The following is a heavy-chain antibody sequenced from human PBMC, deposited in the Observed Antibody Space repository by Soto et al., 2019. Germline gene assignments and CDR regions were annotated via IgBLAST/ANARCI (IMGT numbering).Heavy chain of an antibody. D-gene: IGHD2-2*01. J-gene: IGHJ4*02. CDR1: GFTFSTYS. CDR3: ARGRSINTNMDY. Sequence: EVQLVESGGGLVKPGGSLRLSCAASGFTFSTYSMNWVRQAPGKGLEWISSISSSGGSVSYAESVKGRFTISRDNAKNSLSLQMDSLRAEDTAVYYCARGRSINTNMDYWGQGTLVTVSS. V-gene: IGHV3-21*01. CDR2: ISSSGGSV.